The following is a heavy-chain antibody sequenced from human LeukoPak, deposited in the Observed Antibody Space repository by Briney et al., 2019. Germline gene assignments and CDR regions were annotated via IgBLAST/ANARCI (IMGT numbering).Heavy chain of an antibody. CDR3: ARDRTKHYDILTGYYRGLFDY. CDR1: GGSFSGYY. CDR2: INHSGST. D-gene: IGHD3-9*01. Sequence: KPSETLSLTCAVYGGSFSGYYWSWIRQPPGKGLEWIGEINHSGSTNYNPSLKSRVTISVDTSKNQFSLKLSSVTAADTAVYYCARDRTKHYDILTGYYRGLFDYWGQGTLVTVSS. V-gene: IGHV4-34*01. J-gene: IGHJ4*02.